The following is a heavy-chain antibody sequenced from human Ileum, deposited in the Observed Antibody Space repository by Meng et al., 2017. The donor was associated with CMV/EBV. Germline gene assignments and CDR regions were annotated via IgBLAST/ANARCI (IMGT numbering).Heavy chain of an antibody. V-gene: IGHV3-53*01. D-gene: IGHD3-3*01. Sequence: GESLKISCAASGFSVSKNYMNWVRQAPGKGLEWVSVIYSGGSTYYADSVKGRFTISRDNSKNTLYLHMNSLRAEDTAVYYCARQVWSGYPIYYYYGMDVWGQGTTVTVSS. CDR1: GFSVSKNY. CDR2: IYSGGST. J-gene: IGHJ6*02. CDR3: ARQVWSGYPIYYYYGMDV.